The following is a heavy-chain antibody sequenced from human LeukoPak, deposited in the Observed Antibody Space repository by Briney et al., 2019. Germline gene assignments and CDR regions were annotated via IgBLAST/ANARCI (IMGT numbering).Heavy chain of an antibody. CDR1: GGSFSGYY. CDR2: INHSGST. V-gene: IGHV4-34*01. J-gene: IGHJ3*02. Sequence: SETLSLTCAVYGGSFSGYYWSWIRQPPGKGLEWIGEINHSGSTNYNPSLKSRVTISVDTSKNQFSLKLSSVTAADTAVYYCARVGEGYDFWSGYSPSGAFDIWGQGTMVTVSS. D-gene: IGHD3-3*01. CDR3: ARVGEGYDFWSGYSPSGAFDI.